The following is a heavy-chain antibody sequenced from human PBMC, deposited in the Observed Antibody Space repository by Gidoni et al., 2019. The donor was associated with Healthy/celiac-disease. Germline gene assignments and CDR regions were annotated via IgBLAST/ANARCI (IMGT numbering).Heavy chain of an antibody. CDR2: ISSSSSYI. D-gene: IGHD3-16*02. J-gene: IGHJ6*02. CDR3: ARDGFSYLGLSVGELSSTDYYYGMDV. Sequence: EVQLVESGGGLVKPGGSLRLSCAASGFTFSSYSMNWVRQAPGKGLEWVSSISSSSSYIYYADSVKGRFTISRDNAKNSLYLQMNSLRAEDTAVYYCARDGFSYLGLSVGELSSTDYYYGMDVWGQGTTVTVSS. V-gene: IGHV3-21*01. CDR1: GFTFSSYS.